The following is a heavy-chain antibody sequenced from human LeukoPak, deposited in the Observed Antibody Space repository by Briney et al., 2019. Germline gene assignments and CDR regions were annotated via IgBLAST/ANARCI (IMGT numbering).Heavy chain of an antibody. J-gene: IGHJ4*02. CDR1: GFTFSSYA. Sequence: PGGSLRLSCAAPGFTFSSYAMSWVRQAPGKGLGWVSAISGSGGSTYYGDSVKGRFTISRDNSKNTLYLQMNSLRAEDTAVYYCVKDQGFYYDSSVYYWGQGTLVTVSS. CDR3: VKDQGFYYDSSVYY. D-gene: IGHD3-22*01. CDR2: ISGSGGST. V-gene: IGHV3-23*01.